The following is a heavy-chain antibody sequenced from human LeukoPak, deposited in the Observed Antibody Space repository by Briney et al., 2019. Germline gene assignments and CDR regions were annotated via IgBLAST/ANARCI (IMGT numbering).Heavy chain of an antibody. CDR3: ARDLGPIRFLEWLLDY. Sequence: GGSLRLSCAASGFTFSSYGMHWVRQAPGKGLEWVAFIQYDGSSKYYADSVKGRFTISRDNSKNTLYLQMNSLRAEDTAVYYCARDLGPIRFLEWLLDYWGQGTLVTVSS. CDR1: GFTFSSYG. J-gene: IGHJ4*02. V-gene: IGHV3-30*02. CDR2: IQYDGSSK. D-gene: IGHD3-3*01.